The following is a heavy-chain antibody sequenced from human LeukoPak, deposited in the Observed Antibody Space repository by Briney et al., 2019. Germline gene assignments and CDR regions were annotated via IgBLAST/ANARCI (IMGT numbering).Heavy chain of an antibody. CDR3: ARLGGSAWHLDY. CDR1: GGSFSGYH. CDR2: INDSGSP. J-gene: IGHJ4*02. V-gene: IGHV4-34*01. D-gene: IGHD6-19*01. Sequence: SETLSLTCAVHGGSFSGYHWTWIRQPPGKGLDWIGEINDSGSPIYNPSLRNRVTISVDMSKNQFSVNLTSVTAADTAVYYCARLGGSAWHLDYWGQGILVTVSS.